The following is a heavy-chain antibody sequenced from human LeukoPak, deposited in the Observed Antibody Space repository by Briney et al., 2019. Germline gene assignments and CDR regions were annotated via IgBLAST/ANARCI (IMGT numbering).Heavy chain of an antibody. D-gene: IGHD1-26*01. J-gene: IGHJ4*02. Sequence: PGGSLRLSCAAPGFTVSSNYMSWVRQAPGKGLEWVSVIYSGGSTYYADSVKGRFTISRDNSKNTLYLQMNSLRAEDTAVYYCAREFGYYRYFDYWGQGTLVTVSS. CDR1: GFTVSSNY. V-gene: IGHV3-53*01. CDR2: IYSGGST. CDR3: AREFGYYRYFDY.